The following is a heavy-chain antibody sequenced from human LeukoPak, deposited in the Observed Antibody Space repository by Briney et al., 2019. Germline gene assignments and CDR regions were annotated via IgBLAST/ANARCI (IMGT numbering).Heavy chain of an antibody. V-gene: IGHV4-59*08. Sequence: KPSETLSLTCTVSGGSISSYYWSWIRQPPGKGLEWVGDIYYSGGTTYNPSTKSRVTISVDPSKTQFSLKLSSVTAADTAVYYCARHQKLYSSGWYRVGATGDALDIWGQGTMVTVSS. CDR2: IYYSGGT. J-gene: IGHJ3*02. CDR1: GGSISSYY. CDR3: ARHQKLYSSGWYRVGATGDALDI. D-gene: IGHD6-19*01.